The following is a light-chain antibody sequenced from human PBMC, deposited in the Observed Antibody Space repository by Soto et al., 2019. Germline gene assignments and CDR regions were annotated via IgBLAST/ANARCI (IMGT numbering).Light chain of an antibody. V-gene: IGLV3-21*02. Sequence: SYELTQPPSVSVAPGQTAWITCEGNDIGSKSVHWYQQRPGQAPVLVVYDDSDRPSGIPERFSGSNSGNTATLTISGVEAGDEADYYCQVWDSGSDSWVFGGGTKLTVL. J-gene: IGLJ3*02. CDR2: DDS. CDR3: QVWDSGSDSWV. CDR1: DIGSKS.